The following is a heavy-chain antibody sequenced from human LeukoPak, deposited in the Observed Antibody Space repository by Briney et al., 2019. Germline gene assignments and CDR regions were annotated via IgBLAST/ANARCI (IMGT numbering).Heavy chain of an antibody. CDR1: GFSVSSNY. CDR2: IYSGESA. J-gene: IGHJ4*02. D-gene: IGHD2-2*01. CDR3: ARDGGSGYCSSSNCYEGFDY. V-gene: IGHV3-66*01. Sequence: GGSLRLSCAASGFSVSSNYMSWVRQAPGKRLEWVSTIYSGESAYYADSVKGRFTISRDNSKNALVLQMNSLTAADTAVYYCARDGGSGYCSSSNCYEGFDYWGQGTLVTVSS.